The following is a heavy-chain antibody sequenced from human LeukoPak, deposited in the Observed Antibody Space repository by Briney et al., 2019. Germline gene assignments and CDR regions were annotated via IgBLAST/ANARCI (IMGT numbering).Heavy chain of an antibody. CDR2: ISYGGSNK. CDR3: ARGITAMVLDY. CDR1: EFTFSTYG. D-gene: IGHD5-18*01. J-gene: IGHJ4*02. V-gene: IGHV3-30*03. Sequence: GRSLRLSCAASEFTFSTYGMHWVRQAPGKGLEWVAVISYGGSNKYYADSVKGRFTISRDNSKNTLYLQMNSLRAEDTAVYYCARGITAMVLDYWGQGTLVTVSS.